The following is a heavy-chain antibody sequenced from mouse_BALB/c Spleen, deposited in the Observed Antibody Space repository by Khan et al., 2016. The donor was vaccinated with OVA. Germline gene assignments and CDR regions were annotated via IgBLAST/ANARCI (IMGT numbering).Heavy chain of an antibody. D-gene: IGHD1-1*01. Sequence: QQSGPGLVKPSQSLSLTCTVTGYSITSDYAWNWIRQFPGNKLEWMGFISYSGNTNYNPSLKSRISITLDTSKNQFFLQLNSVTTEDTATYYCARVYGGDFDYWGQGTTLTVSS. CDR3: ARVYGGDFDY. V-gene: IGHV3-2*02. J-gene: IGHJ2*01. CDR1: GYSITSDYA. CDR2: ISYSGNT.